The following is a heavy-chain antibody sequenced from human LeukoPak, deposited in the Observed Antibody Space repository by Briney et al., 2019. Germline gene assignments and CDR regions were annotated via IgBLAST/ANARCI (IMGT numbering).Heavy chain of an antibody. CDR2: IYYSGST. CDR1: GGSISSYY. V-gene: IGHV4-59*08. Sequence: SETLSLTCTVSGGSISSYYWSWVRQPPGKGLEGIGCIYYSGSTNYNPSLKSRVTISVDTSKNQFSLKLSSVTAADTAVYYCARHSGYGYWAAFDIWGQGTMVTVSS. CDR3: ARHSGYGYWAAFDI. D-gene: IGHD5-18*01. J-gene: IGHJ3*02.